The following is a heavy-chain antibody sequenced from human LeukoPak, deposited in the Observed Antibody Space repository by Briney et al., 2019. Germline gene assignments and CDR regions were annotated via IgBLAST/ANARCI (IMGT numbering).Heavy chain of an antibody. CDR1: GFTFSSYW. D-gene: IGHD3-3*01. Sequence: GGSLRLSCAASGFTFSSYWMSWVRQAPGKGLEWVANIKQDGSEKYYVDSVKGRFTISRDIAKNSLYLQMNSLRAEDTAVYYCARDRYYDFWSGPVDYWGQGTLVTVSS. J-gene: IGHJ4*02. CDR3: ARDRYYDFWSGPVDY. V-gene: IGHV3-7*01. CDR2: IKQDGSEK.